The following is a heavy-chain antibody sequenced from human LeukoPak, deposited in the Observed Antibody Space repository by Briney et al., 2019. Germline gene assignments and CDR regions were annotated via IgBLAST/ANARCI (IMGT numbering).Heavy chain of an antibody. Sequence: GGSLRLSCAASGFTFSSHAMHWVRQAPGEGLRWVAVISHDGGYQDYADSVKGRFTISRDNPRNTLYLQMNSLRSEDTAVYYCAWELTKRYDSWGQGTLVTVSS. CDR1: GFTFSSHA. CDR3: AWELTKRYDS. CDR2: ISHDGGYQ. V-gene: IGHV3-30-3*01. J-gene: IGHJ4*02. D-gene: IGHD5-24*01.